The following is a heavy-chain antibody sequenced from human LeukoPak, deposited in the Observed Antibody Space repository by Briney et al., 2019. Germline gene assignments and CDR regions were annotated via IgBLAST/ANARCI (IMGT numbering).Heavy chain of an antibody. CDR2: IYYSGST. V-gene: IGHV4-59*12. D-gene: IGHD2-15*01. CDR1: GGSISSYY. CDR3: ARPLGYCSGGSCLDDAFDI. J-gene: IGHJ3*02. Sequence: SETLSLTCTVSGGSISSYYWSWIRQPPGKGLEWIGYIYYSGSTYYNPSLKSRVTISVDTSKNQFSLKLSSVTAADTAVYYCARPLGYCSGGSCLDDAFDIWGQGTMVTVSS.